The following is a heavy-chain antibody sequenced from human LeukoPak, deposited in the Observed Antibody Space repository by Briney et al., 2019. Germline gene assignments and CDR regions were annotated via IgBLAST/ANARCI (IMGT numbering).Heavy chain of an antibody. CDR3: ARHVTVHYSSFDY. V-gene: IGHV4-59*08. CDR2: IYYSGST. J-gene: IGHJ4*02. CDR1: ADSISSFY. Sequence: SETLSLTCTVSADSISSFYWSWIRQPPGKGLEWIGYIYYSGSTNYNPSLKSRVTISVDTSKKQFSLNLTSVTAADTAVYYCARHVTVHYSSFDYWGQGTLVTVSS. D-gene: IGHD2-15*01.